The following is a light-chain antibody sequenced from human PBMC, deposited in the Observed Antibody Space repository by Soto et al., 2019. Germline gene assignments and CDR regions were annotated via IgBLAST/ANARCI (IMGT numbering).Light chain of an antibody. CDR2: SAS. CDR1: HNINYY. V-gene: IGKV1-17*03. CDR3: LQHNSYPLT. Sequence: DIQMTQSPSAMSASVGDRVTISCRASHNINYYLAWFQQKPGKVPKRLIYSASSLQSGVPSRFSGSGSRTGFPFPIPRLEPEDTAIYYCLQHNSYPLTFGGGTKVEIK. J-gene: IGKJ4*01.